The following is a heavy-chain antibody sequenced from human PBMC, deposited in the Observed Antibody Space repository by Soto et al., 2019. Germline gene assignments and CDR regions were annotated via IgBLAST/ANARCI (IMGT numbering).Heavy chain of an antibody. CDR3: ARNMIVVAVDAFDI. V-gene: IGHV3-53*01. CDR1: GFTVSSNY. D-gene: IGHD3-22*01. Sequence: EVQLVESGGGLIQPGGSLRLSCAASGFTVSSNYMSWVRQAPGKGLEWVSVIYSGGSTYYADSVKGRFTISRDNSKNTLYLQMNSLRAEDTAVYYCARNMIVVAVDAFDIWGQGTMVTVSS. CDR2: IYSGGST. J-gene: IGHJ3*02.